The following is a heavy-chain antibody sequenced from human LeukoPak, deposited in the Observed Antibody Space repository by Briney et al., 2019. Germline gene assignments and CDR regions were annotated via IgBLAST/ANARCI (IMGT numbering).Heavy chain of an antibody. J-gene: IGHJ4*02. CDR1: GGSISSYY. Sequence: NPSETLSLTCTVSGGSISSYYWSWIRQPPGKGLEWIGYIHYSGSTNYNPSLKSRVTISVDTSKNQFSLKLSSVTAADTAVYYCARFSRICSGGSCFPYYFDYWGQGTLVTVSS. D-gene: IGHD2-15*01. V-gene: IGHV4-59*01. CDR2: IHYSGST. CDR3: ARFSRICSGGSCFPYYFDY.